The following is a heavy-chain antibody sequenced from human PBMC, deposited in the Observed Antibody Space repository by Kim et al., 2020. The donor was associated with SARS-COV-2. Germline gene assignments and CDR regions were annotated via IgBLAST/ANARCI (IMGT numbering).Heavy chain of an antibody. CDR2: VSSSSASI. J-gene: IGHJ4*02. CDR1: GLTFSNYG. Sequence: GGSLRLSCAVSGLTFSNYGMNWVRLAPGKGLEWISYVSSSSASIFYVDSVRGRFTISRDNAENSVFLQMNSLRDEDTAVYYCATNSDNARFDYWGQGTLV. CDR3: ATNSDNARFDY. D-gene: IGHD1-1*01. V-gene: IGHV3-48*02.